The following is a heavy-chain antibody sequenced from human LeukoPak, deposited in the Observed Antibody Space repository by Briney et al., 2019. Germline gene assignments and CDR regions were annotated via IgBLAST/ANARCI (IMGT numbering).Heavy chain of an antibody. V-gene: IGHV4-59*01. Sequence: PSETLSLTCTVSRGSISNYYWGWIRQPPGKGLEWIGFFSYSGSTNYNPSLKSRVTISVDTSKNQFSLKLTSVTAADTAVYYCARDGPGDVGFDYWDQGTLVTVSS. CDR2: FSYSGST. CDR3: ARDGPGDVGFDY. D-gene: IGHD7-27*01. CDR1: RGSISNYY. J-gene: IGHJ4*02.